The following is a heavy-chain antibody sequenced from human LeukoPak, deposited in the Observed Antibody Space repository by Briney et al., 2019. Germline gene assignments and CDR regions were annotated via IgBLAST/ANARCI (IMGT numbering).Heavy chain of an antibody. CDR2: IYYSGST. D-gene: IGHD1-26*01. CDR1: GGSISSYY. V-gene: IGHV4-59*01. CDR3: ARGPIVGATDY. J-gene: IGHJ4*02. Sequence: PSETLSLTCTVSGGSISSYYWSWIRQPPGQGLEWIGYIYYSGSTNYNPSLKSRVTISVDTSKNQFSLKLSSVTAADTAVYYCARGPIVGATDYWGQGTLVTVSS.